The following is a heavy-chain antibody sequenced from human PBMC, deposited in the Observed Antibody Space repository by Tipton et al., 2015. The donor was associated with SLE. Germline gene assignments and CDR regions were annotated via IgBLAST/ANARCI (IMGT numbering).Heavy chain of an antibody. V-gene: IGHV4-39*07. CDR2: VYYTGNT. D-gene: IGHD3-22*01. J-gene: IGHJ4*02. CDR3: ARDEYRYDTTGYHLLGHFDF. Sequence: WVRQAPGKGLEWVGTVYYTGNTFYNPSLKSRVTISVDTSRNQFSLNLSSVTAADTAVYYCARDEYRYDTTGYHLLGHFDFWGQGTLVTVSS.